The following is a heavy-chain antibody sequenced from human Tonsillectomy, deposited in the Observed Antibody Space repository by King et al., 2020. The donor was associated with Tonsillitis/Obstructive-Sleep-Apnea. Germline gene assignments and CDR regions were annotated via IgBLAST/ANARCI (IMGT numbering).Heavy chain of an antibody. D-gene: IGHD2-2*01. V-gene: IGHV4-34*01. CDR1: GGSFSGYY. Sequence: VQLQQWGAGLLKPSETLSLTCAVYGGSFSGYYWSWIRQPPGKGLEWIGEINHSGSTNYNPSLKSRVTISVDTSKNQISLKLSSVTAADTAVYYCARRYCSSTSCYSGEYYFYYYMDVWGKGTTVTVSS. CDR3: ARRYCSSTSCYSGEYYFYYYMDV. J-gene: IGHJ6*03. CDR2: INHSGST.